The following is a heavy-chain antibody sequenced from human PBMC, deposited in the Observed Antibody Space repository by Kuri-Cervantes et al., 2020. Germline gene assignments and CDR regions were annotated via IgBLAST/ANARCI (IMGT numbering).Heavy chain of an antibody. V-gene: IGHV3-30-3*01. CDR1: GLTFGSYA. J-gene: IGHJ6*02. CDR2: ISYDGSNK. Sequence: LSLTCEASGLTFGSYAMDWVRQAPGKGLEWVAVISYDGSNKYYADSVKGRFTISRDNSKNTLYLQMNSLRAEDTAVYYCARTRGWRENGMDVWGQGTTVTVSS. CDR3: ARTRGWRENGMDV. D-gene: IGHD1-26*01.